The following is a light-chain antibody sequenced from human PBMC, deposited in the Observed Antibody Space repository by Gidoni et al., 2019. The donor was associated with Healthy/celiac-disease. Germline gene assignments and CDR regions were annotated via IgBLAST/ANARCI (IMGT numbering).Light chain of an antibody. V-gene: IGKV1-39*01. J-gene: IGKJ4*01. Sequence: DIQMTQSPSSLSASVGDRVTITCRASQSISSYLNWYQQKPGNAPKLLIYAASSLQSGVPSRFSGSGSGTDFTLTISSLQAEDLATYYCQQSYSTPLTFGGGTKVEIK. CDR2: AAS. CDR1: QSISSY. CDR3: QQSYSTPLT.